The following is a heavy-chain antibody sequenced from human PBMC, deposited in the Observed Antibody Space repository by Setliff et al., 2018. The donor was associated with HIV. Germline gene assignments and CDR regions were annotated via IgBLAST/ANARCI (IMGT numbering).Heavy chain of an antibody. J-gene: IGHJ3*01. V-gene: IGHV4-59*12. D-gene: IGHD5-18*01. CDR2: ISYTGST. CDR3: AREWSYGAFDTFDV. Sequence: SETLSLTCTVSGGSISNYYWSWLRQPPGKGLEWIGYISYTGSTNYNPSLKSRVTISVDTSKNQFSLKLSSVTAADTAVYYCAREWSYGAFDTFDVWGQGTVVTVSS. CDR1: GGSISNYY.